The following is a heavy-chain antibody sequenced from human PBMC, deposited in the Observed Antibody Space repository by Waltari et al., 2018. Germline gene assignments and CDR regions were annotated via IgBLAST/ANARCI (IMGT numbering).Heavy chain of an antibody. Sequence: QVHLQQWGAGLLKPSETLSLTCAVYGGSFSGYCWSWIRQAPGKGLEWIGEIKQSGSTNDIPTRKRRSTILVDTSKNQFSLKLSAVTAADTAVYYCARFGSGWYYFDYWGQGTLVTVSS. CDR3: ARFGSGWYYFDY. V-gene: IGHV4-34*04. D-gene: IGHD6-19*01. J-gene: IGHJ4*02. CDR2: IKQSGST. CDR1: GGSFSGYC.